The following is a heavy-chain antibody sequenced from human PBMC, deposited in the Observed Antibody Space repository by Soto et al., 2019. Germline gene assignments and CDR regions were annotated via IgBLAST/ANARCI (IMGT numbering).Heavy chain of an antibody. D-gene: IGHD3-22*01. CDR3: ATYVDSSGSFDY. CDR2: FDPEDGET. Sequence: GASVKVSCKVSGYTLTEFSMHWVRQAPGKGLEWMGGFDPEDGETIYAQKFQGRVTMTEDTSTDTAYMELSSLRSEDTAVYYCATYVDSSGSFDYWGQGTLVTVSS. CDR1: GYTLTEFS. V-gene: IGHV1-24*01. J-gene: IGHJ4*02.